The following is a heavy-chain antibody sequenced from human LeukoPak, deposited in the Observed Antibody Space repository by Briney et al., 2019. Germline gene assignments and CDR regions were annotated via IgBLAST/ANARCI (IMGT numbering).Heavy chain of an antibody. CDR2: IFPSGGEI. CDR1: GFTFTTFW. J-gene: IGHJ4*02. CDR3: ATYRQVLSPFES. Sequence: GGSLRLSCATSGFTFTTFWMHWVRQPPGKGLEWVSSIFPSGGEIHYADSVRGRFTISRDNSKSTLSLQMNSLRAEDTAIYYCATYRQVLSPFESWGQGTLVTVSS. D-gene: IGHD2-8*02. V-gene: IGHV3-23*01.